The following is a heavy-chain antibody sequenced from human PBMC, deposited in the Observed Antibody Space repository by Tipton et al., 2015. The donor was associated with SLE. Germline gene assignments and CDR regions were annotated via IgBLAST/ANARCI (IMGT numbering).Heavy chain of an antibody. CDR3: AGDPAVVGENWFDP. CDR1: GFTFDDSG. CDR2: ISWNGVSR. V-gene: IGHV3-9*01. J-gene: IGHJ5*02. D-gene: IGHD3-10*01. Sequence: SLRLSCEASGFTFDDSGMHWVRQRPGKGLEWVSGISWNGVSRGYAESVRGRFTISRDNAKNSLYLQMNNLRAEDTAIYYCAGDPAVVGENWFDPWGQGTLVSVSS.